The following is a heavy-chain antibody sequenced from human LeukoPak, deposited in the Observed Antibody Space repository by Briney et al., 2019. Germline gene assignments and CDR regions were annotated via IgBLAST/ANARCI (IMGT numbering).Heavy chain of an antibody. Sequence: GGSLRLSCVASGFPFSSYAMHWVRQAPGKGLEWVTFISHDGSNKYSIDSVKGRFTISRDNSKNTLYLQMNSLRPEDTAVYYCARRGCSGGSCYLDYWGQGTLVTVSS. CDR3: ARRGCSGGSCYLDY. J-gene: IGHJ4*02. D-gene: IGHD2-15*01. CDR1: GFPFSSYA. CDR2: ISHDGSNK. V-gene: IGHV3-30-3*01.